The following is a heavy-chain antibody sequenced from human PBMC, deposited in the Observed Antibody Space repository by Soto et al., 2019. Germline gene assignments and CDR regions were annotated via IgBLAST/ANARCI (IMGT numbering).Heavy chain of an antibody. J-gene: IGHJ5*02. D-gene: IGHD1-1*01. Sequence: SETLSLTCTVSGGSISTVGYSWSWIRQPPGKGLEWIAYIYHSGSTYYNPSLKSRVTISVDRSENQFSLKLTSVTAADTAVYYCVRESTTSGPNWFDTWGPGILVTVSS. CDR2: IYHSGST. CDR3: VRESTTSGPNWFDT. V-gene: IGHV4-30-2*01. CDR1: GGSISTVGYS.